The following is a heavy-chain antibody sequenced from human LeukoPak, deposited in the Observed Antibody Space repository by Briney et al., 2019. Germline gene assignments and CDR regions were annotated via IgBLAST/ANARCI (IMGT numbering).Heavy chain of an antibody. CDR3: ARGGFDYGDPLDY. J-gene: IGHJ4*02. V-gene: IGHV4-59*01. D-gene: IGHD4-17*01. Sequence: SETLSLTCAVSGGSISSYYWSWIRQPPGKGLEWIGYIYYSGSTNYNPSLKSRVTISVDTSKNQFSLKLSSVTAADTAVYYCARGGFDYGDPLDYWGQGTLVTVSS. CDR1: GGSISSYY. CDR2: IYYSGST.